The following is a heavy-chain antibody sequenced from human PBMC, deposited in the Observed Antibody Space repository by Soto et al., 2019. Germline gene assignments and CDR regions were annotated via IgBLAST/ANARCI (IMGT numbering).Heavy chain of an antibody. CDR2: VYYSGST. D-gene: IGHD3-22*01. V-gene: IGHV4-39*01. J-gene: IGHJ4*02. Sequence: SETLSLTCTVSGGSISSSSYYWCWIRQPPWKGLEWIGSVYYSGSTYDNPSLKSRITLSVDRSKNQFSLKLTSVTAADTAVYYCARLLYDSRGYYYFDYWGQGTLVTVSS. CDR3: ARLLYDSRGYYYFDY. CDR1: GGSISSSSYY.